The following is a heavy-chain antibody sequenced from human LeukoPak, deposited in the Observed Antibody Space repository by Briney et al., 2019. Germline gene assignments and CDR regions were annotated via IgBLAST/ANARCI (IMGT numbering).Heavy chain of an antibody. Sequence: SETLSLTCSVSGGSITSSSYYWGWIRQPPEKGLEWIGSIYYTGGTNYSPSLKSRVTMSVDTFKNQFSLKLSSVTAADTAVYYCARDHDSSGYYYGVWFDPWGQGTLVTVSS. CDR1: GGSITSSSYY. J-gene: IGHJ5*02. CDR2: IYYTGGT. V-gene: IGHV4-39*07. D-gene: IGHD3-22*01. CDR3: ARDHDSSGYYYGVWFDP.